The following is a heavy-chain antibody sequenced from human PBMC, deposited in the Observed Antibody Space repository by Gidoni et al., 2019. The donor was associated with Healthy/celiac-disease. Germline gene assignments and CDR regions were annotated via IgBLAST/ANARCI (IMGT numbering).Heavy chain of an antibody. CDR3: ARGGLPAFDI. CDR1: GGSFSGYY. V-gene: IGHV4-34*01. D-gene: IGHD4-17*01. Sequence: QVQIQQWGAGLLKPSETLSLTCAVYGGSFSGYYWSWIRQPPGKGLEWIGEINHSGSTNYNPSLKSRVTISVDTSKNQFSLKLSSVTAADTAVYYCARGGLPAFDIWGQGTMVTVSS. J-gene: IGHJ3*02. CDR2: INHSGST.